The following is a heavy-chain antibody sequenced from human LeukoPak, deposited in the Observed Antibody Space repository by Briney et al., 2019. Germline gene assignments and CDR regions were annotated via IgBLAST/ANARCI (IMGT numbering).Heavy chain of an antibody. CDR3: AKSEESRYYYDTSSFDH. CDR2: IRYDGSHK. Sequence: PGGSLRLSCAAFGFTFSTYGMNWVRQAPGKGLEWVAFIRYDGSHKQYTDSVKGRFTISRDNSENTVYLQVNSLKPEDTAMYYCAKSEESRYYYDTSSFDHWGQGTLVTVSS. J-gene: IGHJ4*02. CDR1: GFTFSTYG. D-gene: IGHD3-22*01. V-gene: IGHV3-30*02.